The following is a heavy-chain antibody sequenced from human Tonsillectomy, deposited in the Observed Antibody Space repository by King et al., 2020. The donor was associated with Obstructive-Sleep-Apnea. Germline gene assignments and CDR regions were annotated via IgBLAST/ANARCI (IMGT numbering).Heavy chain of an antibody. CDR1: GFTFSSYA. Sequence: VQLVESGGGAVQPGRSLRLSCVVSGFTFSSYAMHWVRQAPGKGLEWVAVISYDGGNKYYADSVKGRFTISRDNSKDTLYLQMNNLRPEDTAGFYFAGQLELPYYYYVMDVWGQGTTVTVSS. V-gene: IGHV3-30*04. J-gene: IGHJ6*02. D-gene: IGHD1-7*01. CDR3: AGQLELPYYYYVMDV. CDR2: ISYDGGNK.